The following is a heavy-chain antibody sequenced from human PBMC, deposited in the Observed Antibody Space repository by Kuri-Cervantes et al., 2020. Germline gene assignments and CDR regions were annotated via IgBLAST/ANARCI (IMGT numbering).Heavy chain of an antibody. V-gene: IGHV3-30*02. D-gene: IGHD5-24*01. CDR2: IRSHGNNR. CDR1: EFTFNTYG. CDR3: ARLATSSDPFDI. Sequence: GESLKISCAASEFTFNTYGMHWVRQAPGKGLEWVSFIRSHGNNRYYADSLKGRFTISRDNSKNTQHLQMNTLRAEDTAVYYCARLATSSDPFDIWGQGTMVTVSS. J-gene: IGHJ3*02.